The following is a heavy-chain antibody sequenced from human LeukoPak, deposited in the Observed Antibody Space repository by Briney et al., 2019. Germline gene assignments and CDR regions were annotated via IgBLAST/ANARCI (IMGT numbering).Heavy chain of an antibody. Sequence: ASVKVSCKASGYTFTSYYMHWVRQAPGQGLEWMGWINPNSGGTNYAQKFQGWVTMTRDTSISTAYMELSRLRSDDTAVYYCARNASITMVRGVMGPQYYFDYWGQGTLVTVSS. D-gene: IGHD3-10*01. CDR3: ARNASITMVRGVMGPQYYFDY. CDR1: GYTFTSYY. V-gene: IGHV1-2*04. CDR2: INPNSGGT. J-gene: IGHJ4*02.